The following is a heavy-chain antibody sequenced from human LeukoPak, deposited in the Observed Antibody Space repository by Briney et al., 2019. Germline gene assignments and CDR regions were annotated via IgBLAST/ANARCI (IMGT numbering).Heavy chain of an antibody. Sequence: SQTLSLTCTVSGGSISSGSYYWSWIRQPAGKGLEWIGRIYTSGSTNYNPSLKSRVTISVDTSKNQFSLKLSSVTAADTAVYYCARTYYDILTGPGAFDIWGQGTMVTVSS. CDR2: IYTSGST. D-gene: IGHD3-9*01. CDR3: ARTYYDILTGPGAFDI. CDR1: GGSISSGSYY. V-gene: IGHV4-61*02. J-gene: IGHJ3*02.